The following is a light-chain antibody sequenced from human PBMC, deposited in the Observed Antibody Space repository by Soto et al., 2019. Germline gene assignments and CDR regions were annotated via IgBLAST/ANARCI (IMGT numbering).Light chain of an antibody. J-gene: IGKJ1*01. V-gene: IGKV3-15*01. CDR1: QSVRSK. Sequence: EVVMTQSPDTLSVSPGETVTLSCRASQSVRSKLARYQQKPGQAPRLFIYGASTRATGIPARFSGSGSGTDFTLTISSLQSEDFAVYYCQQYNNWPPVTFGQGTKVDIK. CDR3: QQYNNWPPVT. CDR2: GAS.